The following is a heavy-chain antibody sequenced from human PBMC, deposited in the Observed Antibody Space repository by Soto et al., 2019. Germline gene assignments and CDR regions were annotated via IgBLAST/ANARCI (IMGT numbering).Heavy chain of an antibody. CDR2: MNAKSGDT. CDR1: GYTFSDFD. Sequence: QAHLEQSGAEVKRPGASVKVSCKASGYTFSDFDINWLRQASGQGPEWMGWMNAKSGDTVFAQRFQGKLNMTWDTSLSTAYMEVGSLTSDDTAMYYCARGNPFNYAGFDVWGQGTTVAVSS. V-gene: IGHV1-8*01. J-gene: IGHJ6*02. CDR3: ARGNPFNYAGFDV. D-gene: IGHD3-16*01.